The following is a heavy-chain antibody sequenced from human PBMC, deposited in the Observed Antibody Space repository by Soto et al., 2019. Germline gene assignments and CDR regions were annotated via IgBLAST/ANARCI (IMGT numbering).Heavy chain of an antibody. D-gene: IGHD2-2*01. V-gene: IGHV3-23*01. Sequence: VGSLRLSCAASGFTFSTYGMSWVRQAPGKGLEWVSAISNSGGSTSYTGSVRGRFTISRDNSRNTVYLQMNSLRADDTAVYFCAKGAQPTQYYFDFWGQGTLVTVSS. CDR3: AKGAQPTQYYFDF. CDR1: GFTFSTYG. CDR2: ISNSGGST. J-gene: IGHJ4*02.